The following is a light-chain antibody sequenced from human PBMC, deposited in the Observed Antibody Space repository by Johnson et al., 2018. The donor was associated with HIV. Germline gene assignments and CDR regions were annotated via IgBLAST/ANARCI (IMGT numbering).Light chain of an antibody. Sequence: QSVLTQPPSVSAAPGQKVTISCSGSSSNIGNNYVSWYQQLPGTAPKLLIYENNKRPSGIPDRFSGSKSGTSATLGITGLQTGDEADYYCGTWDSILSAPYVVGTGTKVTVL. CDR2: ENN. CDR3: GTWDSILSAPYV. V-gene: IGLV1-51*02. J-gene: IGLJ1*01. CDR1: SSNIGNNY.